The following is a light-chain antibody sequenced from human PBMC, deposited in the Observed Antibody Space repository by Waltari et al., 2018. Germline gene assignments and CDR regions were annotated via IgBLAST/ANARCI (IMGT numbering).Light chain of an antibody. CDR3: NSYTSSSTQL. CDR1: SSDVGASNY. V-gene: IGLV2-14*01. J-gene: IGLJ2*01. Sequence: QSALTQPASVSGSPGQSITISCTGTSSDVGASNYVSWYQQHPGKAPKLLVSEVSKRPSGVSNLFSGSKSGNTASLTISGLQAEDEADYYCNSYTSSSTQLFGGGTKLTVL. CDR2: EVS.